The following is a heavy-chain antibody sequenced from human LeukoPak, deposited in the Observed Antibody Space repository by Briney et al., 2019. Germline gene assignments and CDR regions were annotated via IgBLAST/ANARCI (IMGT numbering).Heavy chain of an antibody. CDR2: IKQDGSEK. J-gene: IGHJ4*02. Sequence: GGSLRLSCAASGFTFSSYWMSWVRQAPGKGLEWVANIKQDGSEKHYLDSVKGRFTISRDNGKNSMYLQMNSLRAEDTAVYYCARWAGGHYDYWGQGTLVTVSS. CDR3: ARWAGGHYDY. D-gene: IGHD1-26*01. V-gene: IGHV3-7*01. CDR1: GFTFSSYW.